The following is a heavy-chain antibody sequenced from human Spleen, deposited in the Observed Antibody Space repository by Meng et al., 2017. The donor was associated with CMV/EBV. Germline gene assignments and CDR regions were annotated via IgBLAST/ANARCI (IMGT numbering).Heavy chain of an antibody. J-gene: IGHJ6*02. CDR3: ARGFYSSSSGLTDYYYYGMDV. CDR1: YA. CDR2: IIPIFGTA. D-gene: IGHD6-6*01. Sequence: YAISWVRQAPGQGLEWMGGIIPIFGTANYAQKFQGRVTITTDESTSTAYMELSSLRSEDTAVYYCARGFYSSSSGLTDYYYYGMDVWGQGTTVTVSS. V-gene: IGHV1-69*05.